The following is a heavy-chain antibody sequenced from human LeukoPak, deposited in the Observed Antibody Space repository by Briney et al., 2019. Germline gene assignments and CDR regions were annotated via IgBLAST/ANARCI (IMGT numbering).Heavy chain of an antibody. CDR2: ISSSSSYI. CDR3: AKDGDSSGYYYYLFDY. D-gene: IGHD3-22*01. V-gene: IGHV3-21*01. J-gene: IGHJ4*02. CDR1: GFTFNTYS. Sequence: PGGSLRLSCAASGFTFNTYSMNWVRQAPGKGLEWVSSISSSSSYIHYADSLKGRFTISRDNARKSLYLQMNSLRAEDTAVYYCAKDGDSSGYYYYLFDYWGQGTLVTVSS.